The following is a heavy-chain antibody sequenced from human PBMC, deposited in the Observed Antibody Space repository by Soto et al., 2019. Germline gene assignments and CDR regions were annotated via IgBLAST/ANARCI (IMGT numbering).Heavy chain of an antibody. CDR3: AREESSAWSIDY. J-gene: IGHJ4*02. D-gene: IGHD3-22*01. CDR2: IFHSGHT. Sequence: QVQLQESGPGLVKPSQTLSLTCTVSVGSMTSGDYYWSWIRQPPGKGLEWIGYIFHSGHTYYNPSLKSRVSISVETSKNQFSLKLSSVTGADTAVYYCAREESSAWSIDYWGQGTLVTVSS. V-gene: IGHV4-30-4*01. CDR1: VGSMTSGDYY.